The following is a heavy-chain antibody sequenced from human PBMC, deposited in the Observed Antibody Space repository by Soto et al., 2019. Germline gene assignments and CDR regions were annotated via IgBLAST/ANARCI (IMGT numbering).Heavy chain of an antibody. CDR1: GGSISSYY. CDR2: IYYSGST. J-gene: IGHJ6*02. D-gene: IGHD4-17*01. CDR3: ARDLHGDSPHYYYYGMDV. Sequence: SETLSLTCTVSGGSISSYYWSWIRQPPGKGLEWIGYIYYSGSTNYNPSLKSRVTISVDTSKNQFSLKLSSVTAADTAVYYCARDLHGDSPHYYYYGMDVWGQGTTVTVSS. V-gene: IGHV4-59*01.